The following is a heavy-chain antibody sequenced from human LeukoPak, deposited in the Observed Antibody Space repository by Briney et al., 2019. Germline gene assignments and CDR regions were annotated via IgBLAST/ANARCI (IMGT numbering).Heavy chain of an antibody. J-gene: IGHJ4*02. CDR2: ISGSGGST. V-gene: IGHV3-23*01. D-gene: IGHD6-19*01. Sequence: PGGSLRLSCAASGFTSSSYAMSWVRQAPGKGLEWVSAISGSGGSTYYADSVKGRFTISRDNSKNTLYLQMNSLRAEDTAVYYCAKDHSSGWMFDYWGQGTLVTVSS. CDR3: AKDHSSGWMFDY. CDR1: GFTSSSYA.